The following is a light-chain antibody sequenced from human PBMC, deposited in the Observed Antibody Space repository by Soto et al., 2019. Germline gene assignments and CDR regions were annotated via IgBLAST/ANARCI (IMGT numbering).Light chain of an antibody. CDR3: QLAHSFPLT. CDR2: DAS. J-gene: IGKJ4*01. CDR1: QDISYW. V-gene: IGKV1D-12*01. Sequence: DLQMTQSPSSVSASVGDRVTITCRASQDISYWLAWYQQKPGKAPKVLIYDASSLQSGVPSRFSGSGSGTDFTLTINTLQPEDSATYYCQLAHSFPLTFGGGTKVEIK.